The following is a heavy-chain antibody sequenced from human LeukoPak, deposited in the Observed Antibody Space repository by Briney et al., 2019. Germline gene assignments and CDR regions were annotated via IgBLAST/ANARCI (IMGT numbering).Heavy chain of an antibody. CDR2: IKQDGNEK. D-gene: IGHD3-3*01. CDR3: ATDYDL. Sequence: GGSLRLSCAASGFTFSNYWINWVRQAPGKGLEWVANIKQDGNEKFYVDSVKGRFTISRYNAKNPLFLQMNSLRAEDTAVYYCATDYDLWGQGTLVTVSS. CDR1: GFTFSNYW. J-gene: IGHJ4*02. V-gene: IGHV3-7*01.